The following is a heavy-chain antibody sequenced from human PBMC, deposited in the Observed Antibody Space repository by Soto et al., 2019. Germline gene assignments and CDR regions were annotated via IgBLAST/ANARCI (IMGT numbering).Heavy chain of an antibody. Sequence: QVQLQESGPGLVKPSQTLSLTCTVSGGSISSSNYYWSWIRQHPGQGLEWIGYIYYSGSTYYNPSLTSRVSISVDTSKNQFSLKLSSVAAADPAVYYCASGRRCADHGSAIDYWGQGTLVTVSS. CDR2: IYYSGST. J-gene: IGHJ4*02. CDR3: ASGRRCADHGSAIDY. D-gene: IGHD3-10*01. CDR1: GGSISSSNYY. V-gene: IGHV4-30-4*08.